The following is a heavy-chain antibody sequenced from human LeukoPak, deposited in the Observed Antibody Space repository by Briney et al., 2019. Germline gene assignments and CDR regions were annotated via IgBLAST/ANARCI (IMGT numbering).Heavy chain of an antibody. CDR2: INSAGGAT. D-gene: IGHD6-19*01. Sequence: GGSLRLSCAPSGFTFSNYALSWVRQPPGKGLEWVSAINSAGGATHYADYVKGRFTISRDNSKNTVFLQMNSLRAEDTAVYYCAKPLRGWYDFDYWGQGTLVTVSS. CDR1: GFTFSNYA. V-gene: IGHV3-23*01. CDR3: AKPLRGWYDFDY. J-gene: IGHJ4*02.